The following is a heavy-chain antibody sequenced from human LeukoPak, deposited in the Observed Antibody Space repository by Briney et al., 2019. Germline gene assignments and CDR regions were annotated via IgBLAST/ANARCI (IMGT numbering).Heavy chain of an antibody. CDR2: IKQDGSEK. J-gene: IGHJ3*02. V-gene: IGHV3-7*01. CDR3: ARDRSGCHYLGAFDI. Sequence: GGSLRLSCAASGFTLSSYYMSWVRQAPGKGLEWVANIKQDGSEKYYVDSVKGRFTISRENAENSLYLQMNNLRAEDTAVYYCARDRSGCHYLGAFDIRGQGTMVTVSS. CDR1: GFTLSSYY. D-gene: IGHD5-12*01.